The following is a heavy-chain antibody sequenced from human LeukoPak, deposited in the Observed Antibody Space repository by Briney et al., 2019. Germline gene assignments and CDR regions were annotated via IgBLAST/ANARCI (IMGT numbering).Heavy chain of an antibody. CDR3: ARVVDSLYYYYGMDV. Sequence: GGSLRLSCAASGLTFSSYAMDWVRQAPGKGVEWISYISSGSSSIYYADSVKGRFTISRDNAKNSLYLQMNSLRAEDTAVYYCARVVDSLYYYYGMDVWGQGTTVTVSS. D-gene: IGHD3-9*01. J-gene: IGHJ6*02. V-gene: IGHV3-48*04. CDR1: GLTFSSYA. CDR2: ISSGSSSI.